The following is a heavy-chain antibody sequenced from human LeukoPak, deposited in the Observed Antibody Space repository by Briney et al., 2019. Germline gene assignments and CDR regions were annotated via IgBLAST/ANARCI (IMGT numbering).Heavy chain of an antibody. Sequence: GGSLRLSCAASGFTFSSYAMSWVRQAPGKGLEWVSAISGSGGSTYYADSVKGRFTISRDNSKNTLYLQMNSLRAEDTAVYYCAKVPTFLLWSGYSGYWGQGTLVTVSS. V-gene: IGHV3-23*01. CDR2: ISGSGGST. CDR1: GFTFSSYA. J-gene: IGHJ4*02. CDR3: AKVPTFLLWSGYSGY. D-gene: IGHD3-3*01.